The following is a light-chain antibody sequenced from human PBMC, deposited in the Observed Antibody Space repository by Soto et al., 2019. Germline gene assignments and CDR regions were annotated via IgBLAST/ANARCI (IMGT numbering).Light chain of an antibody. CDR3: QQYGASPYT. CDR2: AAY. V-gene: IGKV1-39*01. J-gene: IGKJ2*01. CDR1: QSISNY. Sequence: DLRMTHSPASLSASLGGRVTLTCEASQSISNYLNWYQQKKGKAPKLLIYAAYSLQSGVPSRFSGSGYGTDVNLTIRRLETEDFAVYYCQQYGASPYTFGQGTKVDIK.